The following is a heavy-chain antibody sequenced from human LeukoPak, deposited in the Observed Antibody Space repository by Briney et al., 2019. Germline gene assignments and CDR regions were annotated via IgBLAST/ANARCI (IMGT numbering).Heavy chain of an antibody. CDR2: ISYDGSNK. J-gene: IGHJ4*02. V-gene: IGHV3-30*03. Sequence: GSLRLSCAASGFTFSSYGMHWVRQAPGKGLEWVAVISYDGSNKYYADSVKGRFTISRDNSKNTLYLQMNSLRAEDTAVYYCATEIARGYCSSASCYPFDYWGQGTLVTVSS. CDR3: ATEIARGYCSSASCYPFDY. D-gene: IGHD2-2*01. CDR1: GFTFSSYG.